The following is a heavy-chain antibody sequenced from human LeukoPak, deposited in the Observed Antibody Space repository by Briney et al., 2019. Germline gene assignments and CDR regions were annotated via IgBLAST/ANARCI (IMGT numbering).Heavy chain of an antibody. V-gene: IGHV4-34*01. Sequence: SETLSLTCAVYGGSFSGYYWSWIRQPPGKGLEWIGEINHSGSTDYNPSLKSRVTISVDTSKNQFSLKLSSVTAADTAVYYCARYSSGLGWFDPWGQGTLVTVSS. CDR3: ARYSSGLGWFDP. CDR2: INHSGST. J-gene: IGHJ5*02. D-gene: IGHD6-19*01. CDR1: GGSFSGYY.